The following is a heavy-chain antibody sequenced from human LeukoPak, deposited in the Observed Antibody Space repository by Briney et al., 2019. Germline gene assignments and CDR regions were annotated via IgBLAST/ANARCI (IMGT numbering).Heavy chain of an antibody. CDR2: ISYDGSDK. J-gene: IGHJ4*02. CDR1: AFAFSSYG. D-gene: IGHD2-21*02. CDR3: AKDMSGGDCPDY. V-gene: IGHV3-30*18. Sequence: GGSLRLSCAASAFAFSSYGMHWVRQAPGKGLEWVALISYDGSDKDYAKSVKGRFTISRDNSKNTLYLQMNSLRAEDTAVYYCAKDMSGGDCPDYWGQGTLVTVSS.